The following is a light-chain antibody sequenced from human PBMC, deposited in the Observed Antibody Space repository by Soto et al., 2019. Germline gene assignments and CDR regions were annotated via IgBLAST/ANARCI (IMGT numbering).Light chain of an antibody. CDR1: QSVSSSY. CDR3: QQYGSAPGT. V-gene: IGKV3-20*01. CDR2: GAS. J-gene: IGKJ1*01. Sequence: EIVLTQSPGTLSLSPGERATLSCRASQSVSSSYLAWYQQKPGQAPRLLLYGASSRATCIPDRFSGSGSGTDFTLTIRRLESEDFGVYYCQQYGSAPGTFGQGTKVEI.